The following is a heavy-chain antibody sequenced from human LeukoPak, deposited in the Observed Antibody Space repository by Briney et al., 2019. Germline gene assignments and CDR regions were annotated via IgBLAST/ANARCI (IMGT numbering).Heavy chain of an antibody. J-gene: IGHJ4*02. CDR1: GGSFSGYY. Sequence: KTSETLSLTCAVYGGSFSGYYWSWIRQPPGKGLEWIGEISHSGSTNYNPSLKSRVTISVDTSKNQFSLKLSSVTAADTAVYYCARVETSLTYFDYWGQGTLVTVSS. D-gene: IGHD3-10*01. CDR2: ISHSGST. V-gene: IGHV4-34*01. CDR3: ARVETSLTYFDY.